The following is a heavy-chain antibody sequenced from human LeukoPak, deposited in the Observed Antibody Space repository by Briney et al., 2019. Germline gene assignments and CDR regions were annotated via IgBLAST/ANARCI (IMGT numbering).Heavy chain of an antibody. J-gene: IGHJ4*02. CDR2: ISSSSSYI. V-gene: IGHV3-21*04. Sequence: ETLSLTCAVYGGSFSGYYWSWIRQAPGKGLEWVSSISSSSSYIYYADSVKGRFTISRDNAKNSLYLQMNSLRAEDTAIYYCVKIHDTNGGFPYHFDSWGQGTLVTVSS. CDR1: GGSFSGYY. CDR3: VKIHDTNGGFPYHFDS. D-gene: IGHD2-8*01.